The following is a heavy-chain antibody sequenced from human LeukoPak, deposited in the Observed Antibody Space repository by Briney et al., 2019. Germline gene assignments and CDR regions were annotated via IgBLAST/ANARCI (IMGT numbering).Heavy chain of an antibody. CDR3: AKEEAAAGTLYFQH. D-gene: IGHD6-13*01. CDR2: IVGSRDNT. J-gene: IGHJ1*01. V-gene: IGHV3-23*01. CDR1: GFSFSSYG. Sequence: GGSLRLSCAASGFSFSSYGMSWVRQAPGKGLEWVSDIVGSRDNTDYADSVKGRFTISRDNSKNMLYLQMNSLRAEDTAVYYCAKEEAAAGTLYFQHWGQGTLVTVSS.